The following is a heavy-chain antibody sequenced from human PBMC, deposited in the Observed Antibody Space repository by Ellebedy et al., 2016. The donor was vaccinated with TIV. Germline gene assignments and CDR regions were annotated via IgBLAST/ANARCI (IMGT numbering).Heavy chain of an antibody. CDR2: TYYRSKWNN. Sequence: SQTLSLTCVISGDSVSTDIGWNWIRQSPSRGLEWLGRTYYRSKWNNDYAVSLKSRITINPDTSKNLFSLQLDSVTPEYTAFYYCARGWFRSGMGVWGQGTTVTVSS. J-gene: IGHJ6*02. CDR1: GDSVSTDIG. D-gene: IGHD2-15*01. V-gene: IGHV6-1*01. CDR3: ARGWFRSGMGV.